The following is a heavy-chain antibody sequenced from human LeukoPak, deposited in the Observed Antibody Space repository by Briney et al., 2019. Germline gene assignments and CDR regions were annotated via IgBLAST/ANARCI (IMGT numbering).Heavy chain of an antibody. J-gene: IGHJ4*02. D-gene: IGHD6-19*01. Sequence: GGSLRLSCTASGFTFSSYAMYWVRQAPGKGLEWVSGIFGSGGSAHYADSVKGRFTISRDNSQNTVYLQTNSLRAEDTAVYYCGKTTTGYSSGRNPAWPVDYWGQGTLVTVSS. CDR2: IFGSGGSA. CDR3: GKTTTGYSSGRNPAWPVDY. CDR1: GFTFSSYA. V-gene: IGHV3-23*01.